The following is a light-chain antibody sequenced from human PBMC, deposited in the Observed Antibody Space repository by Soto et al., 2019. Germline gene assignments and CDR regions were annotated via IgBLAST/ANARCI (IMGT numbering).Light chain of an antibody. V-gene: IGKV1-5*03. CDR1: QSISNW. Sequence: DIKTTQSPSTLSAFVGDRVTITCRASQSISNWLAWYQQKPGKAPKLLIYKASSLESGVPSRFSGSGSGSDFTLTISSLEPEDFAVYYCQQYGTSPITFGQGTRLEIK. CDR2: KAS. J-gene: IGKJ5*01. CDR3: QQYGTSPIT.